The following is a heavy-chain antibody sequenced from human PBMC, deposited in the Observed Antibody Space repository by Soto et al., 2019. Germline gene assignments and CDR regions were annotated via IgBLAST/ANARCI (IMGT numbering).Heavy chain of an antibody. CDR3: ARDFADYGDYDHFDY. D-gene: IGHD4-17*01. CDR2: IKQDGSEK. V-gene: IGHV3-7*01. CDR1: GFTFSSYW. J-gene: IGHJ4*02. Sequence: EGSLRLSCAASGFTFSSYWMSCVRQAPGKGLEWVANIKQDGSEKYYVDSVKGRFTISRDNAKNSLYLQMNSLRAEDTAVYYCARDFADYGDYDHFDYWGQGTLVTVSS.